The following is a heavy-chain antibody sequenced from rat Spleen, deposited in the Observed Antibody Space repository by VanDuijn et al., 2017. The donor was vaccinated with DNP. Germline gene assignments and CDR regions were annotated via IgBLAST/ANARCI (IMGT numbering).Heavy chain of an antibody. CDR1: GFTFSDYG. J-gene: IGHJ2*01. CDR2: ISTGGGNT. Sequence: EVQLVESGGGPVQPGKSLKLSCVASGFTFSDYGMNWIRQAPGKGLEWVAYISTGGGNTYYRDSVKGRFTISRDNAKSNLYLQVNSLRSEDTATYFCTSNPHIRTAAPFDYWGQGVMVTVSS. D-gene: IGHD3-8*01. V-gene: IGHV5-31*01. CDR3: TSNPHIRTAAPFDY.